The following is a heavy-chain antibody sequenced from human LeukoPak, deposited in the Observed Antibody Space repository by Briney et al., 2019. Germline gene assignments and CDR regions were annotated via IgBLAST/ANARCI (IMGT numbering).Heavy chain of an antibody. Sequence: SETLSLTCTVSGGSISSNYWSWIRQPPGKGLEWIGYISHSGSTKYNPSPKSRVTISIDTSKNQFSLKVRSVTAADTAVYYCARDRVGQQLVGRKNNYYYMDVWGKGTTVTISS. CDR3: ARDRVGQQLVGRKNNYYYMDV. CDR2: ISHSGST. J-gene: IGHJ6*03. V-gene: IGHV4-59*01. CDR1: GGSISSNY. D-gene: IGHD6-13*01.